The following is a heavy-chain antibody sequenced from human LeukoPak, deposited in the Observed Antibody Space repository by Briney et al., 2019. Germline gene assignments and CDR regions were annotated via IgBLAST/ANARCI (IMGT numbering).Heavy chain of an antibody. D-gene: IGHD6-6*01. V-gene: IGHV3-48*01. CDR2: ISSSSSTI. CDR3: ARAASIAAKYMDV. Sequence: PGGSLRLSCAASGFTLSSYEMNWVRQAPGKGLEWVSYISSSSSTIYYADSVKGRFTISRDNAKNSLYLQMNSLRAEDTAVYYCARAASIAAKYMDVWGKGTTVTVSS. CDR1: GFTLSSYE. J-gene: IGHJ6*03.